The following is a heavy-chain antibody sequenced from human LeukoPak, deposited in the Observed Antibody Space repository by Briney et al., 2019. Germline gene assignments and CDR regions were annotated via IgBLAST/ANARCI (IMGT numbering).Heavy chain of an antibody. Sequence: PSETLSLNCTVSGGSSNSYYWIWIRQPPGKALEWIGYIYYSWSTKYYPSLKSRVTISVDTSKNQFSLKLSSVTAADTAVYYCARSRAGDNFDAFEIWGQGTMVTVSS. V-gene: IGHV4-59*08. J-gene: IGHJ3*02. CDR2: IYYSWST. CDR1: GGSSNSYY. CDR3: ARSRAGDNFDAFEI. D-gene: IGHD5-24*01.